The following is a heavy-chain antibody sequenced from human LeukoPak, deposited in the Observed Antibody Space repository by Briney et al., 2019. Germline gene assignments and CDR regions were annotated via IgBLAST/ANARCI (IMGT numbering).Heavy chain of an antibody. D-gene: IGHD1-26*01. J-gene: IGHJ3*02. CDR1: GCSISSGGYY. CDR3: ARGEAVIDAFDI. CDR2: IYYSGST. Sequence: SQTLSLTCTVSGCSISSGGYYWSWIRQHPGKGLEWIGYIYYSGSTYYNPSLKSRVTISVDTSKNQFSLKLSSVTAADTAVYYCARGEAVIDAFDIWGQGTMVTVSS. V-gene: IGHV4-31*03.